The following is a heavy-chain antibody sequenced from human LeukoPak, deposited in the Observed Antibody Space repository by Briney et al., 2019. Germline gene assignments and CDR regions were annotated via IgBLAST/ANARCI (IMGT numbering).Heavy chain of an antibody. Sequence: PGGSLRLSCAASGFTFSSYSMNWVRQAPGKGLEWVSSISSSSSYIYYADSVKGRFTISRDNAKNSLYLQMNSLRAEDTAVYYCASFASNLIGLDYWGREPWSPSPQ. CDR1: GFTFSSYS. D-gene: IGHD3-16*02. CDR2: ISSSSSYI. V-gene: IGHV3-21*01. J-gene: IGHJ4*02. CDR3: ASFASNLIGLDY.